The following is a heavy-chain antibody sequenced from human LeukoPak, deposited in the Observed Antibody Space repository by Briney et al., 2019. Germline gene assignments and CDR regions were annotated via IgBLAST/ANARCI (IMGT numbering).Heavy chain of an antibody. J-gene: IGHJ3*02. CDR2: IWHDGSKS. CDR3: ARAFGYCSSGNCYSTGTHDVLDI. CDR1: GFIFSTYG. Sequence: GGSLRLSCAASGFIFSTYGIHWVRQAPGKGLEWVAVIWHDGSKSYYIESMKGRLAGSKDNSRDTAHLQMDSLRAEDTAVYYCARAFGYCSSGNCYSTGTHDVLDIWGQGTTVIVSS. D-gene: IGHD2-15*01. V-gene: IGHV3-33*01.